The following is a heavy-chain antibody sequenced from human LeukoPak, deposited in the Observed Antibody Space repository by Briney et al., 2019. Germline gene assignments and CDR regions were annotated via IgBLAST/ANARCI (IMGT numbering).Heavy chain of an antibody. J-gene: IGHJ5*02. CDR2: IYSGGST. Sequence: GGSLRLSCAASGFTVSSNYMSWVRQAPGKGLEWVSVIYSGGSTYYADSVKGRFIISRDSSKNTLYLQMNSLRAGDTAVYYCARDAAYCSSTSCFAAWFDPWGQGTLVTVSS. V-gene: IGHV3-66*02. CDR3: ARDAAYCSSTSCFAAWFDP. D-gene: IGHD2-2*01. CDR1: GFTVSSNY.